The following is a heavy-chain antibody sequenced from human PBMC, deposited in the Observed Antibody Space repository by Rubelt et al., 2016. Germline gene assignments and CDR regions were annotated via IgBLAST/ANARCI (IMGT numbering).Heavy chain of an antibody. Sequence: MHWVRQAPGQGLEWMGIINPSGGSTSYAQKFQGRVTMTRDTSTSTVYMELSSLRSEDTAVYYCARAAVTAADTRYFLHWGQGTLVTVSS. V-gene: IGHV1-46*01. CDR2: INPSGGST. CDR3: ARAAVTAADTRYFLH. J-gene: IGHJ1*01. D-gene: IGHD6-13*01.